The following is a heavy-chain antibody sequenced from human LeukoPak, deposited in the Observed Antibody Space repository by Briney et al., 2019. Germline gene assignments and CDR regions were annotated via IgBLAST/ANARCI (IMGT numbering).Heavy chain of an antibody. CDR3: ARQVSSSSRWFDP. V-gene: IGHV4-34*01. Sequence: SETLSLTCAVYGGSFSGYYWSWIRQPPGKGLEWLGEINHSGSTNYNPSLKSRVTISVDTSKNQFSLKLSSVTAADTAVYYCARQVSSSSRWFDPWGQGTLVTVSS. CDR2: INHSGST. CDR1: GGSFSGYY. D-gene: IGHD6-6*01. J-gene: IGHJ5*02.